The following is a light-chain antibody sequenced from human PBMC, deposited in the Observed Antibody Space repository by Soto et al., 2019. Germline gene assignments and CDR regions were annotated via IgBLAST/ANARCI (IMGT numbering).Light chain of an antibody. CDR2: AAS. CDR3: QQLNSYPQLT. J-gene: IGKJ4*01. Sequence: DIQLTQSPSFLSASVGDRVTITCRASQGISSYLAWSQQKPGKAPKLLLYAASTLQSGVPSRFSGSGSGTEFTLTISSLQPEYFATYCCQQLNSYPQLTVGGGTKVEIK. V-gene: IGKV1-9*01. CDR1: QGISSY.